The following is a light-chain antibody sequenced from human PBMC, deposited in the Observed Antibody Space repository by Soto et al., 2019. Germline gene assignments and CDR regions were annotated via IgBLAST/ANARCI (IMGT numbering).Light chain of an antibody. CDR1: SSDVGGYNY. CDR3: SSYTSSSTYV. CDR2: EVS. V-gene: IGLV2-14*01. Sequence: LTQPASVSGSPGQSITISCTGTSSDVGGYNYVSWYQQHPGKAPKLMIYEVSNRPSGVSNRFSGSKSGNTASLTISGLQAEDEADYYCSSYTSSSTYVFGTGTKGTVL. J-gene: IGLJ1*01.